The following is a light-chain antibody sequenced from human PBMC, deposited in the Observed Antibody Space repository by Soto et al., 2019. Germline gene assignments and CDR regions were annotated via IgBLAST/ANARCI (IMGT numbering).Light chain of an antibody. J-gene: IGKJ5*01. CDR2: KAS. Sequence: DIQLTQSPSSVTASIGDRVTITCRAGQSISAWVAWYQQKPGKAPKILIYKASSLESGVPSRFSGSGSGTDFTLTLSSLQPEDFATYYCQQLHDYPITFGQGTHWRL. CDR1: QSISAW. CDR3: QQLHDYPIT. V-gene: IGKV1-5*03.